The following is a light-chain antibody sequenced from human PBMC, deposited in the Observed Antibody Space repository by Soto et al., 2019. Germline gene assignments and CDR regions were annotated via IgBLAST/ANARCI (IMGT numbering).Light chain of an antibody. J-gene: IGKJ1*01. V-gene: IGKV3-20*01. CDR1: QSVSSSR. Sequence: EIVLTQSPSAPSLSPGERATLSSRASQSVSSSRLAWYRQKPGQAPRLVIYGASTRATGIADRFSGSGSGTAFTLTITRLEPEDFAVYFCHQYGSSPQTFGQGTKVDIK. CDR2: GAS. CDR3: HQYGSSPQT.